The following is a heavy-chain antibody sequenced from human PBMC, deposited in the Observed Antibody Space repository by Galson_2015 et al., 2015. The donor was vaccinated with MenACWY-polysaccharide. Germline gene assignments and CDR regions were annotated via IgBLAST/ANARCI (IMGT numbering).Heavy chain of an antibody. Sequence: SVKVSCKASGYTFTRNGISWVRQAPGQGLEWMGRISAYNGNTKDAQKLKGRVTMTTDKSTSKAYMEMGSLRSDATTGYFCARDYYVSSGDYLRYYFDYWGQGTHVTVTS. CDR3: ARDYYVSSGDYLRYYFDY. CDR2: ISAYNGNT. CDR1: GYTFTRNG. D-gene: IGHD3-22*01. J-gene: IGHJ4*02. V-gene: IGHV1-18*01.